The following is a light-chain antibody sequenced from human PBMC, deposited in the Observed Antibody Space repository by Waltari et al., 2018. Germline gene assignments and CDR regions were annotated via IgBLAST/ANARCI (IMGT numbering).Light chain of an antibody. CDR1: QGVSTD. J-gene: IGKJ1*01. CDR3: QKYRTSPRT. CDR2: APS. V-gene: IGKV3-20*01. Sequence: IIVTQSPATLSLSPGERATLSCRASQGVSTDLAWYQQKPGQAPRPLIYAPSSRATHIPDRFRSSGAGTEFTLTISSLETEDFAVYYCQKYRTSPRTFGQETKVEIK.